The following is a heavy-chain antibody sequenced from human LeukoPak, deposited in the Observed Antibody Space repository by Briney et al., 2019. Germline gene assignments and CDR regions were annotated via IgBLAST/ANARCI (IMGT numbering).Heavy chain of an antibody. D-gene: IGHD5-12*01. CDR2: ISPSGGIT. V-gene: IGHV3-23*01. CDR1: GFTFSSHG. Sequence: GGSLRLSCAASGFTFSSHGMNWVRQAPGKGLEWVSGISPSGGITYYTDSVKGRFTISRDNSKNTQSLQMNSLRAEDTAVYYCAKDGFGDIVATIGAFDYWGQGTLVTVSS. J-gene: IGHJ4*02. CDR3: AKDGFGDIVATIGAFDY.